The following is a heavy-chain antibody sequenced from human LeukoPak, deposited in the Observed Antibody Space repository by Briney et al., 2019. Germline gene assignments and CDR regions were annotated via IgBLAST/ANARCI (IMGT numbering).Heavy chain of an antibody. V-gene: IGHV4-4*07. CDR3: VRQGANSGYYLFDY. J-gene: IGHJ4*02. CDR1: GGSISSYY. Sequence: PSETLSLTCSVSGGSISSYYWSWIRQTAGKGLEWIGRIYSSGSTSYNPSFKSRVTMSVDPSKNQFSLKLSSVTAADTATYFCVRQGANSGYYLFDYWGQGHLVIVSS. D-gene: IGHD3-22*01. CDR2: IYSSGST.